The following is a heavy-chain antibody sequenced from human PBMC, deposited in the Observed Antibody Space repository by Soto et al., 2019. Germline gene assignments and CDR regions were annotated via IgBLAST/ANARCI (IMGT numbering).Heavy chain of an antibody. J-gene: IGHJ4*02. Sequence: EVQLVESGGGLVQPGGSLRLSRAASGFTFSSYWIHWVRQAPGKGLVCLSRINSDGSTTQYADSVKGRFTISRDNAKTTLFLQMNSLRDEHTAMSYCARGTSGWHIDYWGQGALVTVSS. CDR2: INSDGSTT. V-gene: IGHV3-74*03. D-gene: IGHD6-19*01. CDR1: GFTFSSYW. CDR3: ARGTSGWHIDY.